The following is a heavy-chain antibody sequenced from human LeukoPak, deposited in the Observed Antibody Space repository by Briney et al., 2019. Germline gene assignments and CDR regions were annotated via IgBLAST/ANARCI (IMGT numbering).Heavy chain of an antibody. V-gene: IGHV1-69*13. CDR2: IIPIFGTA. CDR1: GGTFSSYA. Sequence: SVKVSCKASGGTFSSYAISWVRQAPGQGLEWMGGIIPIFGTANYAQKFQGRVTITADESTSTAYMELSSLRSEDTAVYYCARGPLGYSSGWYLAFDIWGQGTMVTVSS. J-gene: IGHJ3*02. D-gene: IGHD6-19*01. CDR3: ARGPLGYSSGWYLAFDI.